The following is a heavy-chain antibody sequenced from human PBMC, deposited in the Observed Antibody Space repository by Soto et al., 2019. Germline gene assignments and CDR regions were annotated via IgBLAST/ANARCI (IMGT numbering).Heavy chain of an antibody. V-gene: IGHV3-23*01. CDR3: AKRGAFRQWLVRVPYFDY. Sequence: GGSLRLSCAASGFTFSSYAMSWVRQAPGKGLEWVSAISGSGGSTYYADSVKGRFTISRDNSKNTLYLQMNSLRAEDTAVYYCAKRGAFRQWLVRVPYFDYWGQGTLVNV. J-gene: IGHJ4*02. CDR1: GFTFSSYA. D-gene: IGHD6-19*01. CDR2: ISGSGGST.